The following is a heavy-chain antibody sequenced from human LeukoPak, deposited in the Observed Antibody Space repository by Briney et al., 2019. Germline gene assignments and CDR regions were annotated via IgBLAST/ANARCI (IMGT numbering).Heavy chain of an antibody. CDR2: INPNSGDT. D-gene: IGHD5-24*01. V-gene: IGHV1-2*02. Sequence: ASVKVSCKAFGYTFTGDFMHWVRQAPGQGREWMGWINPNSGDTNYAHKFQGRVTMTRDRYISTAYMDLSGLTSDDPAVYYCVRRGDGYVYDYWGQGTLVTVSS. CDR1: GYTFTGDF. CDR3: VRRGDGYVYDY. J-gene: IGHJ4*02.